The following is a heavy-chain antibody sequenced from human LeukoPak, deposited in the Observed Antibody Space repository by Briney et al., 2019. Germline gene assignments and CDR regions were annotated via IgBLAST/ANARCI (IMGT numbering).Heavy chain of an antibody. CDR3: AKGTERYSKNFDY. D-gene: IGHD3-9*01. V-gene: IGHV3-7*03. CDR2: IKQDGTEK. J-gene: IGHJ4*02. Sequence: GGSLRLSCAASGFTFNNYWMSWVRQAPGKGLEWVANIKQDGTEKYYVDSVKGRFTISRDNAKNSLYLQMNSLRVEDTAVYYCAKGTERYSKNFDYWGQGILVSVSS. CDR1: GFTFNNYW.